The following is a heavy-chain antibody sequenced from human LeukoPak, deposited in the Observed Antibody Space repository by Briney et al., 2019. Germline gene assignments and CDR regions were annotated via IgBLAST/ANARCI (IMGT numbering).Heavy chain of an antibody. CDR2: ISNDGSRK. V-gene: IGHV3-30*18. CDR3: AKAEDYYDSSGYHYFDY. J-gene: IGHJ4*02. CDR1: GFTFSRHG. D-gene: IGHD3-22*01. Sequence: PGRSLRLSCAPSGFTFSRHGMHWVRQAPGKGLEWVAIISNDGSRKYYAHSVEGRFTISRDNSKNTLYLQMNSLRAEDTAVYYCAKAEDYYDSSGYHYFDYWGQGTLVTVSS.